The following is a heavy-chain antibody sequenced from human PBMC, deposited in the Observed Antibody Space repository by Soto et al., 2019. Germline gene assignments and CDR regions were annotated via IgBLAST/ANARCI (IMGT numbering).Heavy chain of an antibody. V-gene: IGHV3-30*18. J-gene: IGHJ6*02. CDR1: GFKFSDYG. CDR3: AKFGGGCMLYRDNYYYGMDV. D-gene: IGHD2-8*01. Sequence: PGGSLRLSCAASGFKFSDYGMHWVRQAPGKGLGWVAVISYDGSNKYYADSVKGRFTISRDNSKNTLYLQMNSLRAEDTAVYYCAKFGGGCMLYRDNYYYGMDVWGQGTTVTVSS. CDR2: ISYDGSNK.